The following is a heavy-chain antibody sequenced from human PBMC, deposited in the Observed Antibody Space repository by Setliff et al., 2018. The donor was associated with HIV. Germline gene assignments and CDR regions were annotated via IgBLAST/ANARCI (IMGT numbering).Heavy chain of an antibody. CDR1: GGSFSGYS. CDR3: ARDPHYFDTSGHYSWFYFDY. J-gene: IGHJ4*02. D-gene: IGHD3-22*01. V-gene: IGHV4-34*01. Sequence: ETLSLTCAVYGGSFSGYSWSWLRQPPGKGLEWIGEINRSGGTNYHPSLKSRLTMSVDTSKKHFSLKLTSVTAADTAVYFCARDPHYFDTSGHYSWFYFDYWGQGTLVTVSS. CDR2: INRSGGT.